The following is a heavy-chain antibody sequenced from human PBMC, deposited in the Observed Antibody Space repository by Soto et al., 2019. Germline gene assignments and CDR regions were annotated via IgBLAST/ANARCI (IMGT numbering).Heavy chain of an antibody. D-gene: IGHD3-10*01. CDR3: AKWAIGGSRTYYYLYGMDV. CDR1: RFPFSTYA. J-gene: IGHJ6*02. V-gene: IGHV3-23*01. Sequence: PGGSLRLSCAASRFPFSTYAMTWVRQAPGKGLEWVADVRCGGGCTYYADSVKGRFTISRDNSKNTLYLQMNSLRAEDTAVYYCAKWAIGGSRTYYYLYGMDVWGQGTTVTVSS. CDR2: VRCGGGCT.